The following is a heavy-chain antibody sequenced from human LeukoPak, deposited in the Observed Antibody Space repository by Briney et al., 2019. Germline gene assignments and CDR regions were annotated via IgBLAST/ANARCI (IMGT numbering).Heavy chain of an antibody. CDR2: INPTGGST. D-gene: IGHD5-18*01. V-gene: IGHV1-46*01. Sequence: ASVTVSCKASGYTFTSYYMHWVRQAPGQGLEWMGLINPTGGSTGYAQKFQGRVTMTRDMSTSTDYMELSSLRSEDTAVYYCARGRLQLLLGADFFYYMDVWGRGTTVIISS. CDR3: ARGRLQLLLGADFFYYMDV. J-gene: IGHJ6*03. CDR1: GYTFTSYY.